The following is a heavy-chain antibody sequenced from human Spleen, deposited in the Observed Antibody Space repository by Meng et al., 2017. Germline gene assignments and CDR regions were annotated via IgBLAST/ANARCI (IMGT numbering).Heavy chain of an antibody. CDR2: INHSGST. CDR3: ARGPTTMAHDFDY. CDR1: GVSFSGYY. J-gene: IGHJ4*02. V-gene: IGHV4-34*01. D-gene: IGHD4-11*01. Sequence: QVQLQQWGAGLLKPSGTLSLTCAVYGVSFSGYYWSWIRQPPGKGLEWIGEINHSGSTNYNPSLKSRVTISVDTSKNQFSLKLSSVTAADTAVYYCARGPTTMAHDFDYWGQGTLVTVSS.